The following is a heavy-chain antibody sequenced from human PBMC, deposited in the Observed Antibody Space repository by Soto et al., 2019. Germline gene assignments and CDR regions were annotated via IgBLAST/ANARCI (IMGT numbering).Heavy chain of an antibody. CDR3: ARGDSFGGYCSSTSCLTFDY. CDR2: IYSGGST. D-gene: IGHD2-2*01. V-gene: IGHV3-66*01. J-gene: IGHJ4*02. CDR1: GFTVSSNY. Sequence: HPGGSLRLSCAASGFTVSSNYMSWVRQAPGKGLEWVSVIYSGGSTYYADSVKGRFTISRDNSKNTLYLQMNSLRAEDTAVYYCARGDSFGGYCSSTSCLTFDYWGQGTLVTVSS.